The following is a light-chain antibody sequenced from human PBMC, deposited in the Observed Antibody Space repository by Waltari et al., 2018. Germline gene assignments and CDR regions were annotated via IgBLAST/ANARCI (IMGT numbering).Light chain of an antibody. CDR2: KDN. V-gene: IGLV3-25*03. J-gene: IGLJ2*01. CDR3: QSGDTSDTSYVV. Sequence: SYELRQPPSVSVSPGQTARIPCSPDVLSKQYSYWFQQKPGQAPVLVIYKDNERPSGIPKRFSGSTSGTTVTLTISGVQAEDEADYYCQSGDTSDTSYVVFGGGTKLTVL. CDR1: VLSKQY.